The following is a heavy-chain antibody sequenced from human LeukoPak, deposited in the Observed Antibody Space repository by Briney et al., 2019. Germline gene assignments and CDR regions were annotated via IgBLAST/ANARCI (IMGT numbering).Heavy chain of an antibody. D-gene: IGHD3-22*01. V-gene: IGHV3-9*03. Sequence: PGGSLRLSCAASGFTFDDYAMHWVRQAPGKGLEWVSGISWNSGSIGYADSVKGRFTISRDNAKNSLYLQMNRLRAEDMALYYCAKDKGGYFYYFDYWGQGTLVTVSS. CDR2: ISWNSGSI. J-gene: IGHJ4*02. CDR3: AKDKGGYFYYFDY. CDR1: GFTFDDYA.